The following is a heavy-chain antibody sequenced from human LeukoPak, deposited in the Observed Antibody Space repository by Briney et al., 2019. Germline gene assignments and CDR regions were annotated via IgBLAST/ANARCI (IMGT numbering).Heavy chain of an antibody. V-gene: IGHV4-61*02. CDR3: AARGIAVAGTVFDY. CDR2: IYTSGST. Sequence: SETLSLTCTVSGGSISSGSYYWSWIRQPAGKGLEWIGRIYTSGSTNYSPSLKSRVTISVDTSKNQFSLKLSSVTAADTAVYYCAARGIAVAGTVFDYWGQGTLVTVSS. D-gene: IGHD6-19*01. J-gene: IGHJ4*02. CDR1: GGSISSGSYY.